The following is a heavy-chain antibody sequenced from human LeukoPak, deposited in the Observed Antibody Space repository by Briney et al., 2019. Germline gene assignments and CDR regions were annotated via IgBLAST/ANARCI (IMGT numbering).Heavy chain of an antibody. CDR1: GGSISSGDYY. CDR2: IYHSGST. V-gene: IGHV4-30-2*01. CDR3: ATSMVRGVITN. Sequence: PSETLSLTCTVSGGSISSGDYYWSWIRQPPGKGLEWIGYIYHSGSTYYNPTLKSRVTISVDRSKNQLSLKLSSVTAADAAVYYCATSMVRGVITNWGQGTLVTVSS. J-gene: IGHJ4*02. D-gene: IGHD3-10*01.